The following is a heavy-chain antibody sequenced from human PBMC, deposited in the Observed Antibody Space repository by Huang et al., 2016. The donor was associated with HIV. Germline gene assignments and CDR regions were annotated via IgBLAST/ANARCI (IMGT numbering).Heavy chain of an antibody. V-gene: IGHV4-4*07. Sequence: QVQLQESGPGLVKPSETLSLTCTVSGGSISSFFWSWIRQPAGKRLEWIGRIYRSGSTIYNPSLESRVTMSVDTSKNQFSLKLSSVTAADTAVYYCARGTVGATNCFDPWGQGTLVIVSA. CDR2: IYRSGST. D-gene: IGHD1-26*01. CDR1: GGSISSFF. CDR3: ARGTVGATNCFDP. J-gene: IGHJ5*02.